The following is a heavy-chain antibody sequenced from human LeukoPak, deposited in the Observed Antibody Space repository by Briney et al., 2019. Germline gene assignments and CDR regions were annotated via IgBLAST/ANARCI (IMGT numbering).Heavy chain of an antibody. V-gene: IGHV4-39*07. J-gene: IGHJ3*02. CDR2: IYYSGST. Sequence: SETLSLTCTVSGGSISSSSYYWGWIRQPPGKGLEWIGSIYYSGSTYYNPSLKSRVTISVDTSKNQFSLKLSSVTAADTAVYYCARVLLWFGELPDAFDIWGQGTMVTVSS. D-gene: IGHD3-10*01. CDR3: ARVLLWFGELPDAFDI. CDR1: GGSISSSSYY.